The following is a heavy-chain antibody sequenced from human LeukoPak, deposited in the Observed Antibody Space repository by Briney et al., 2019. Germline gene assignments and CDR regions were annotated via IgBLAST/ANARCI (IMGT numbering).Heavy chain of an antibody. CDR3: ATTGGDIYYYYMDV. Sequence: ASVEVSCKASGDTFSRYAISWVRQAPGQGLEWMGGIIPVLSTANYAQKFQDRVTITADESTSTTYMELSSLKSEDTAVYYCATTGGDIYYYYMDVWGKGTTVTISS. CDR1: GDTFSRYA. CDR2: IIPVLSTA. J-gene: IGHJ6*03. D-gene: IGHD3-16*01. V-gene: IGHV1-69*13.